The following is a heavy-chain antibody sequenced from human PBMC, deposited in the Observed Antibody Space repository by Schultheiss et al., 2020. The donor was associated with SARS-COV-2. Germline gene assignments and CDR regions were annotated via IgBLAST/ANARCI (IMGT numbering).Heavy chain of an antibody. CDR1: GFTFSSYS. D-gene: IGHD3-3*01. CDR3: VRFLEWRYYYYMDV. V-gene: IGHV3-21*01. J-gene: IGHJ6*03. CDR2: ISSSSSYI. Sequence: GGSLRLSCAASGFTFSSYSMNWVRQAPGKGLEWVSSISSSSSYIYYADSVKGLFTISRDNAKNSLYLQMNSLRAEDTAVYYCVRFLEWRYYYYMDVWGQGTTVTVSS.